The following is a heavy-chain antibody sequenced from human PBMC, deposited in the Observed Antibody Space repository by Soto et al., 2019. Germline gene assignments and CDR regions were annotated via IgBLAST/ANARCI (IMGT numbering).Heavy chain of an antibody. Sequence: ASVKVSCKASGYTFTNSYIHWVRQAPGQGLEWMALLNPNGGSTNYAQNFQGRVTVTRDTSTSTVYMELTSLLSEDTAVYYCARNLASGDYWGQGTLVTVSS. V-gene: IGHV1-46*01. CDR3: ARNLASGDY. CDR1: GYTFTNSY. J-gene: IGHJ4*02. D-gene: IGHD3-3*02. CDR2: LNPNGGST.